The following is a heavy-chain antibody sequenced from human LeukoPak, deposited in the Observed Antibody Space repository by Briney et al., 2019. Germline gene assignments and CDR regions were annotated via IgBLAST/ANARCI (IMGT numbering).Heavy chain of an antibody. V-gene: IGHV3-23*01. CDR3: AKWGDYDILTGYYVSDF. J-gene: IGHJ4*02. Sequence: GGSLRLSCAASGFIFRNYAMSWVRQAPGKGLEWVSAITDSGDTTYYADSVKGRFTISRDNSKNTLYVEMNTLRAEDTAVYYCAKWGDYDILTGYYVSDFWGQGTLVTVSS. D-gene: IGHD3-9*01. CDR2: ITDSGDTT. CDR1: GFIFRNYA.